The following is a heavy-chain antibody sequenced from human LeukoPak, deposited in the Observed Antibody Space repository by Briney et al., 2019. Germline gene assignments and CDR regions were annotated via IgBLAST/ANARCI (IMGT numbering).Heavy chain of an antibody. CDR1: GYTFTGYY. D-gene: IGHD3-10*01. J-gene: IGHJ3*02. Sequence: ASVKVSCKASGYTFTGYYMHWVRQAPGRGLEWMGWINPNSGGTNYAQKFQGWVTMTRDTSISTAYMELSRLRSDDTAVYYCAKAPSREVAFDIWGQGTMVTVSS. V-gene: IGHV1-2*04. CDR3: AKAPSREVAFDI. CDR2: INPNSGGT.